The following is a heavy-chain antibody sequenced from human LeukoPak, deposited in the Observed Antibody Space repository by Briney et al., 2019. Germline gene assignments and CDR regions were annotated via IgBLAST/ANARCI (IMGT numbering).Heavy chain of an antibody. CDR2: ISYDGGNK. CDR3: AKDLSSGWHNDAFDI. J-gene: IGHJ3*02. V-gene: IGHV3-30*18. Sequence: PGGSLRLSCAASGFTFSSYGMHWVRQAPGKGLEWVAVISYDGGNKYYADSVKGRFTISRDNSKNTLYLQMNSLRAEDTAVYYCAKDLSSGWHNDAFDIWGQGTMVTVSS. D-gene: IGHD6-19*01. CDR1: GFTFSSYG.